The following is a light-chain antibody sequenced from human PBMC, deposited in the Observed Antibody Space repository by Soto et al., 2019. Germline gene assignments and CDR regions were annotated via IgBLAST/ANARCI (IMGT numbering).Light chain of an antibody. V-gene: IGKV1-39*01. CDR2: AAS. CDR1: QSISSY. J-gene: IGKJ3*01. Sequence: DIQMTQSPSSLSASVGDRVTITCRASQSISSYLNWYQQKPRKAPKLLIYAASSLQSGLPSRFGGSGSGTDFALTISSLQPEHFATYYCQQSYSTPFTFGPGTKVDI. CDR3: QQSYSTPFT.